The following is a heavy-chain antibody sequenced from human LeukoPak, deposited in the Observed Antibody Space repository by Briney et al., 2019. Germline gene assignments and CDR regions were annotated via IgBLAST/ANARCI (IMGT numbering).Heavy chain of an antibody. V-gene: IGHV4-38-2*01. D-gene: IGHD3-10*01. J-gene: IGHJ4*02. CDR2: IYHSGST. CDR1: GYSISSGYY. Sequence: SETLSLTCAVSGYSISSGYYWGWIRQPPGKGLEWIGSIYHSGSTNYNPSLKSRVTVSVDTSKNQFSLKLSSVTAADTAVYYCARDYGAGNSQIFDYWGQGTLVTVSS. CDR3: ARDYGAGNSQIFDY.